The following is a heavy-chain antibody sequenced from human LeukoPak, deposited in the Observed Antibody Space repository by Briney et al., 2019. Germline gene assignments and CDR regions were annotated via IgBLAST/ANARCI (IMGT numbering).Heavy chain of an antibody. CDR3: ARDGVYRSSAPDY. Sequence: GGSLRLSCAASGFTFSTYWKSWVRQAPGKGLEGVANIKQDGREKYYVDSVKGRFTISRDNAKNSLYLRMNSLRAEDTAVYFCARDGVYRSSAPDYWGQGTLGTVSS. CDR2: IKQDGREK. D-gene: IGHD2-8*01. CDR1: GFTFSTYW. V-gene: IGHV3-7*01. J-gene: IGHJ4*02.